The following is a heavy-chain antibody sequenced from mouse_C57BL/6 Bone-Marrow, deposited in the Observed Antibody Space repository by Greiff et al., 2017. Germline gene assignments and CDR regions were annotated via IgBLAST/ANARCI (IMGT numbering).Heavy chain of an antibody. CDR1: GFSLPSYG. Sequence: VKLQESGPGLVAPSQSLSITCTVSGFSLPSYGVDWVRQPPGKGLEWLGVIWGGGSTNYNSALMSILSISKDTSKSQVFLKMNGLQTDDTAMYYCAKEDGAMDYWGQGTSVTVSS. V-gene: IGHV2-9*01. D-gene: IGHD2-3*01. J-gene: IGHJ4*01. CDR3: AKEDGAMDY. CDR2: IWGGGST.